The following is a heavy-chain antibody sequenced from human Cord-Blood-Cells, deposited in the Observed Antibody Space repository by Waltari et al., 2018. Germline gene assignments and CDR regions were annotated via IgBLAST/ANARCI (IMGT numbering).Heavy chain of an antibody. CDR3: ARSSEGARNWFDP. Sequence: QVQLQESGPGLVKPSETLSLTCTVSGGSISSYYWSWIRQPAGKGLEGIGRIDTSGGTTYHPYLRSRVTMSVDTSKNQCSLKLSSVTAADTAVYYCARSSEGARNWFDPWGQGTLVTVSS. V-gene: IGHV4-4*07. J-gene: IGHJ5*02. CDR1: GGSISSYY. CDR2: IDTSGGT. D-gene: IGHD1-26*01.